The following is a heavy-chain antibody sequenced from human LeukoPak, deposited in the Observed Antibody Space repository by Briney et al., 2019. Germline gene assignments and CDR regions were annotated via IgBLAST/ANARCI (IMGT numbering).Heavy chain of an antibody. V-gene: IGHV4-59*01. CDR3: ARRYSSGWYGIDY. CDR2: IYYSGST. D-gene: IGHD6-19*01. J-gene: IGHJ4*02. CDR1: GGSISSYY. Sequence: SETLSLTCTVSGGSISSYYWSWIRQPAGKGLEWIGYIYYSGSTNYNPSLKSRVTISVDTSKNQFSLNLSAVTAADTAVYYCARRYSSGWYGIDYWGQGTLVTVSS.